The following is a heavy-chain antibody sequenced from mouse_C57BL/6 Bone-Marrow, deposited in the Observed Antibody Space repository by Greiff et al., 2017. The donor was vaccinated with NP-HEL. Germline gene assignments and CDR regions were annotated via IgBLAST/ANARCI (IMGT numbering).Heavy chain of an antibody. D-gene: IGHD3-3*01. Sequence: EVKLLESGPGLVKPSQSLSLTCSVTGYSITSGYYWNWIRQFPGNKLEWMGYISYDGSNNYNPSLKNRISITRDTSKNQFFLKLNSVTTEDTATYYCARGGGPGDYWGQGTTLTVSS. J-gene: IGHJ2*01. CDR2: ISYDGSN. V-gene: IGHV3-6*01. CDR3: ARGGGPGDY. CDR1: GYSITSGYY.